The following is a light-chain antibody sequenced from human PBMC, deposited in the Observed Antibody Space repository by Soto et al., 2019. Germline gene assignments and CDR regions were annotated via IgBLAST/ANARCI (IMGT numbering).Light chain of an antibody. CDR1: SSDVGGYNY. J-gene: IGLJ1*01. CDR2: DVS. CDR3: SSYTTSNTRQTV. Sequence: QSALTQPASVSGSPGQSITISRTGTSSDVGGYNYVSWCQQHPGKAPKFMIYDVSNRPSGVSNRFSGSKSGNTASLTISGLQAEDEADYYCSSYTTSNTRQTVFGTGTKVTVL. V-gene: IGLV2-14*01.